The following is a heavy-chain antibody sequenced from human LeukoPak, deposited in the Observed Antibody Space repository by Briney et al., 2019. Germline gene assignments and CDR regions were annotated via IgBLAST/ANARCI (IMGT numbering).Heavy chain of an antibody. D-gene: IGHD5-18*01. J-gene: IGHJ4*02. Sequence: PGGSLRLSCAASGFTFSDYYMSWIRQAPGKGLEWVAVISYDGSNKYYADSVKGRFTISRDNSKNTLYLQMNSLRAEDTAVYYCAKPDTAMVIDYWGQGTLVAVSS. CDR3: AKPDTAMVIDY. CDR2: ISYDGSNK. V-gene: IGHV3-30*18. CDR1: GFTFSDYY.